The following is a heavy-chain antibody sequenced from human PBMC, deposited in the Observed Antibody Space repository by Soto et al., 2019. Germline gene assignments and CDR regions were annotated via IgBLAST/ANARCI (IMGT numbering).Heavy chain of an antibody. J-gene: IGHJ5*02. Sequence: PGGSLRLSCAASGFTFSNAWMSWVRQAPGKGLEWVGRIKSKTDGGTTDYAAPVKGRFTISRDDSKNTLYLQMNSLKTEDTAVYYCTTDLASGSYSTLEVDPWGQGTLVTVSS. CDR1: GFTFSNAW. D-gene: IGHD3-10*01. CDR3: TTDLASGSYSTLEVDP. V-gene: IGHV3-15*01. CDR2: IKSKTDGGTT.